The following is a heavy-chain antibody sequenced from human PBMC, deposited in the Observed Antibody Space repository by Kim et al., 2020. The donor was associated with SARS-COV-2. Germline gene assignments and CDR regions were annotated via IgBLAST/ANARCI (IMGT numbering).Heavy chain of an antibody. V-gene: IGHV4-59*13. D-gene: IGHD1-26*01. CDR2: IYYSGST. Sequence: SETLSLTCTVSGGSISSYYWSWIRQPPGKGLEWIGYIYYSGSTNYNPSLKSRVTISVDTSKNQFSLKLSSVTAADTAVYYCARGVGGIVGATFFDYWGQGTLVTVSS. J-gene: IGHJ4*02. CDR1: GGSISSYY. CDR3: ARGVGGIVGATFFDY.